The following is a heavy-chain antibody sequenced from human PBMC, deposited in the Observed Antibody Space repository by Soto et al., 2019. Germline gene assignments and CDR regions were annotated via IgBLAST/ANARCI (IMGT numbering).Heavy chain of an antibody. CDR1: GGSVSSGSYC. Sequence: QVQLQESGPGLVKPSETLSLTCTVSGGSVSSGSYCWSWIRQPPGKGLEWIGYIYYSGSTNYNPSLKSRVTISVDTSKNQFSLKLSSVTAADTAVYYCARTAIKWELPTYWGQGTLVTVSS. CDR3: ARTAIKWELPTY. V-gene: IGHV4-61*01. CDR2: IYYSGST. J-gene: IGHJ4*02. D-gene: IGHD1-26*01.